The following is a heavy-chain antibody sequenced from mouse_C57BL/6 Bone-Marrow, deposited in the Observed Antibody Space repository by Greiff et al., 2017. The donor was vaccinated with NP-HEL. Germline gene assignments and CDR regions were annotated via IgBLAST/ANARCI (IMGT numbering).Heavy chain of an antibody. CDR3: ARDLYYDYDSYY. J-gene: IGHJ2*01. CDR1: GYTFTSYW. CDR2: IDPSDSET. Sequence: QVQLQQPGAELVRPGSSVKLSCKASGYTFTSYWMHWVKQRPIQGLEWIGNIDPSDSETHYNQKFKDKATLTVDKSSSTAYMQLSSLTSEDSAVYYCARDLYYDYDSYYWGQGTTLTVSS. D-gene: IGHD2-4*01. V-gene: IGHV1-52*01.